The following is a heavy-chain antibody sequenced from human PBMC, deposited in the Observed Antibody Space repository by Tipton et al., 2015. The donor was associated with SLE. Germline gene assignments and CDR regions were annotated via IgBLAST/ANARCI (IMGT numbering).Heavy chain of an antibody. CDR2: INPSGGST. V-gene: IGHV1-46*01. CDR3: AIAVAGTLFFDY. D-gene: IGHD6-19*01. CDR1: GYTFTSYY. Sequence: QLVQSGPEVKKPGASVKVSCKASGYTFTSYYMHWVRQAPGQGLEWMGIINPSGGSTSYAQKFQGRVTMTTDTSTNTAYMELRSLRSDDTAVYYCAIAVAGTLFFDYWGQGTLVTVSS. J-gene: IGHJ4*02.